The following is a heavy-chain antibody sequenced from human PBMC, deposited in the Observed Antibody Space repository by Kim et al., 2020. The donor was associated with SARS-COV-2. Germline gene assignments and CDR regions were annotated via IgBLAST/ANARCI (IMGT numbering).Heavy chain of an antibody. CDR3: ARAYGDYYFDY. D-gene: IGHD4-17*01. CDR2: ST. Sequence: STYYADSVKSRFTISGDNTKNTLYLQMNSLRAEDTAVYYCARAYGDYYFDYWGQGTLVTVSS. V-gene: IGHV3-53*01. J-gene: IGHJ4*02.